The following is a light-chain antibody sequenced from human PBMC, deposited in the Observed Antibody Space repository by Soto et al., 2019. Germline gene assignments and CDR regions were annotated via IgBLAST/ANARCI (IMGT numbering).Light chain of an antibody. CDR1: SSNIGSNT. CDR2: NNT. J-gene: IGLJ1*01. Sequence: QSVLTQPPSASGTPGQRVTISCSGSSSNIGSNTVNWYQQLPGTAPKPLIYNNTQRPSGVTDRFSGSKSGTSASLAISGLQSEDEADYYCAAWDDSLNGLVFGTGTKLTVL. V-gene: IGLV1-44*01. CDR3: AAWDDSLNGLV.